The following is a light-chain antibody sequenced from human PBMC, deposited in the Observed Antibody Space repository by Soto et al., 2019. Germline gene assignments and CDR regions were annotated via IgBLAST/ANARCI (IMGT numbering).Light chain of an antibody. J-gene: IGKJ4*01. CDR2: DAS. Sequence: EIVMTQSPAALSVSPGERATLSCRASQSVRNKLAWYQQKPGQPPRLLIYDASNRATGIPARFSGSGSGTDFPLTISSLEPEDFAIYYCQQRSNWLTFGGGTKVDIK. V-gene: IGKV3-11*01. CDR1: QSVRNK. CDR3: QQRSNWLT.